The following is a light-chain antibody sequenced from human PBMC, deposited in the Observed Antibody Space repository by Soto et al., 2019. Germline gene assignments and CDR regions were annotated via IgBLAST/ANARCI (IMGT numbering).Light chain of an antibody. Sequence: EIVMTQSPATLSVSPGERATLSCRASQSVSSRLAWYQQKPGQAPRLLIHDASTRATGIPARFSGSGSGTEFTLTISSLQSGDFAVYYCQQYNKWPTFGQGTKVEIK. V-gene: IGKV3-15*01. CDR1: QSVSSR. J-gene: IGKJ1*01. CDR2: DAS. CDR3: QQYNKWPT.